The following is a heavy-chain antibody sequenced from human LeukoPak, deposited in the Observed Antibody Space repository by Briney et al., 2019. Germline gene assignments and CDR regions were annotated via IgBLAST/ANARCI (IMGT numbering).Heavy chain of an antibody. J-gene: IGHJ4*02. CDR3: AGPTCLRAGDCSPYI. CDR2: ISSGSDYT. Sequence: GGSLRLSCAASGFAFSHYYVSGIRQAPGKGLEWISYISSGSDYTNYADSVKGRFTVSRDNAKNSLYLRMNSLRAEDTAVYYCAGPTCLRAGDCSPYIWGPGTLVTVSS. D-gene: IGHD2-15*01. CDR1: GFAFSHYY. V-gene: IGHV3-11*03.